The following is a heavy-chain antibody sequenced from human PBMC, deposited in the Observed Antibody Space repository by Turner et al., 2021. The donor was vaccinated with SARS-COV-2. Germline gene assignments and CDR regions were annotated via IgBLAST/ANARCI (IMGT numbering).Heavy chain of an antibody. D-gene: IGHD5-18*01. J-gene: IGHJ6*02. CDR2: IYYSGSA. Sequence: QLQLQESGPRLQKPSETLSLTCTVSGGSISSSSYYWGWIRQPPGKGLEWIGNIYYSGSAYYNPSLKSRVTISVDPSKNQFSLKLTSVTAADTAVYYCARLMDTAMDYYGTDVWGQGTTVTVSS. CDR1: GGSISSSSYY. CDR3: ARLMDTAMDYYGTDV. V-gene: IGHV4-39*01.